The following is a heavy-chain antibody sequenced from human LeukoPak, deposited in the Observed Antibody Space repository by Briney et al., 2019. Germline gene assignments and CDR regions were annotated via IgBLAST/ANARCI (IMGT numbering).Heavy chain of an antibody. D-gene: IGHD6-13*01. J-gene: IGHJ4*02. CDR2: IRYDGSNK. CDR1: GFTFSSYG. Sequence: GGSLRLSCAASGFTFSSYGMHWVRQAPGKGLEWVAFIRYDGSNKYYADSVKGRFTISRDNSKNTLYLQMNSLRAEDTAVYYCARGGYSSSWYPHFDYWGQGTLVTVSS. CDR3: ARGGYSSSWYPHFDY. V-gene: IGHV3-30*02.